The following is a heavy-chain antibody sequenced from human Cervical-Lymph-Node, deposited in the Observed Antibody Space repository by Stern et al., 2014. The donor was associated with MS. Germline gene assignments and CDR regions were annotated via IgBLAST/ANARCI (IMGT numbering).Heavy chain of an antibody. Sequence: QVQLQESGPGLVKPSGTLSLTCAVSGGSISSSNWWSWVRQPPGKGLEWXGEIYHSGSTNYNPSLKSRVTISVDKSKNQFSLKLSSVTAADTAVYYCASSIAARREHGYFQHWGQGTLVTVSS. J-gene: IGHJ1*01. CDR1: GGSISSSNW. V-gene: IGHV4-4*02. D-gene: IGHD6-6*01. CDR2: IYHSGST. CDR3: ASSIAARREHGYFQH.